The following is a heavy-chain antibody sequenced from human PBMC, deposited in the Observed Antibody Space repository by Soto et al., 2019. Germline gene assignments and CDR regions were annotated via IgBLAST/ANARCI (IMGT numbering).Heavy chain of an antibody. V-gene: IGHV3-30-3*01. CDR2: ISYDGSNR. Sequence: QVQLVESGGGVVQPGRSLRLSCAASGLTVSNYAMHWICQAPGKGLGGVGVISYDGSNRQYADSVKGRFTISRDNFENTMYLHMDSLRAEGTDVYYCARDWGSIYDTRDRCDWWGQGTLVTVSS. J-gene: IGHJ4*02. CDR1: GLTVSNYA. CDR3: ARDWGSIYDTRDRCDW. D-gene: IGHD3-22*01.